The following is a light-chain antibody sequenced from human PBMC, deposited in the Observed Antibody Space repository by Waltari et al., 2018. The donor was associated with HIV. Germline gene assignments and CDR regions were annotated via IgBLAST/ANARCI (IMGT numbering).Light chain of an antibody. CDR1: ALPKKY. CDR3: QSTDHDGTWV. V-gene: IGLV3-25*03. Sequence: SYELTQTPSVSVSPGQTATTSCSRGALPKKYSSWYGQKPGQAPVLIIYKDIERPSGIPERISGSRSGTGVTLTISDVQAEDEGDYYCQSTDHDGTWVFGGGTKLTV. CDR2: KDI. J-gene: IGLJ3*02.